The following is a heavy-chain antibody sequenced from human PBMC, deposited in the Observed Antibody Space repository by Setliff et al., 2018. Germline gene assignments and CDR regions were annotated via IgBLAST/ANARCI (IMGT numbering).Heavy chain of an antibody. CDR3: AREQWLDPPGYYYMDV. V-gene: IGHV4-4*07. D-gene: IGHD6-19*01. CDR2: IYIGGSA. Sequence: SETLSLTCTVSGGSISSYYWSWIRQPAGKGLERIGHIYIGGSANYNPSLKSRVTMSIDTSKNQFSLKLNSVTAADMAVYYRAREQWLDPPGYYYMDVWAKGTTVTVSS. CDR1: GGSISSYY. J-gene: IGHJ6*03.